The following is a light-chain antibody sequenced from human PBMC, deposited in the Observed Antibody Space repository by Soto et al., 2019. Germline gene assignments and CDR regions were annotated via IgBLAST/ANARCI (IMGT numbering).Light chain of an antibody. CDR2: GDS. CDR3: QSYDSSLSGYV. Sequence: QSVLTQPPSVSGAPGQRVTISCTGGSSNIGAGYDVHWYQQLPGTAPKLLIYGDSNRPSGVPDRLSGSKSGTSASLAITGLQAEDEADYYCQSYDSSLSGYVCGTGTKLTVL. CDR1: SSNIGAGYD. J-gene: IGLJ1*01. V-gene: IGLV1-40*01.